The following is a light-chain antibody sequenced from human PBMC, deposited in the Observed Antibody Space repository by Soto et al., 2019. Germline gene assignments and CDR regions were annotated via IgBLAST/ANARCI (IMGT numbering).Light chain of an antibody. V-gene: IGKV1-5*01. CDR1: RGMSRS. J-gene: IGKJ1*01. CDR3: QQYSEYWT. Sequence: DIQRTQSPSTLSSSIGDRDTITCRASRGMSRSLDWYQQKPGKAPKFLIYDASTLESGGPSRFSRGGSGAEFTRSISGLQPDDFAIYFCQQYSEYWTFGTGTRVEV. CDR2: DAS.